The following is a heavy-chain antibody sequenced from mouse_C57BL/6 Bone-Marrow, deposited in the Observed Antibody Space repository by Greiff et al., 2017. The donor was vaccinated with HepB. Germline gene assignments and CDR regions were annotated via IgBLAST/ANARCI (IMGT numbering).Heavy chain of an antibody. V-gene: IGHV4-1*01. CDR2: INPDSSTI. CDR3: ARGNDLMDY. Sequence: EAGGIDFSRYWMSWVRRAPGKGLEWIGEINPDSSTINYAPSLKDKFIISRDNAKNTLYLQMSKVRSEDTALYYCARGNDLMDYWGQGTSVTVSS. J-gene: IGHJ4*01. D-gene: IGHD2-4*01. CDR1: GIDFSRYW.